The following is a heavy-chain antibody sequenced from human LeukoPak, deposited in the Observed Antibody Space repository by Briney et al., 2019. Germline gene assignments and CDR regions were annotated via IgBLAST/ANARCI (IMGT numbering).Heavy chain of an antibody. CDR1: GFSFSNFG. V-gene: IGHV3-30*03. D-gene: IGHD3-22*01. CDR3: ARALYYYDSSGYIDY. CDR2: ISYDGSNK. J-gene: IGHJ4*02. Sequence: PGRSLRLSCAASGFSFSNFGMHWVRQAPGKGLEWVAVISYDGSNKYFADSVKGRFTISRDNSKNTLYLQMNSLRAEDTAVYYCARALYYYDSSGYIDYWGQGTLVTVSS.